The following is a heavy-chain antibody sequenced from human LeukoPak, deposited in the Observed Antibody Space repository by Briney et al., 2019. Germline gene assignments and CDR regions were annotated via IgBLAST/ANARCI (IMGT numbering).Heavy chain of an antibody. CDR3: ATFGVIVRNDYYDY. CDR1: GFIFRSYA. V-gene: IGHV3-23*01. CDR2: ITADGDAT. D-gene: IGHD3-3*01. Sequence: GGSLRLSCVGSGFIFRSYAVTWVRQAPGKGLEWVSSITADGDATYYADSVKGRFTISRDNSKNTLYLQMSSLRAEDTAVYYCATFGVIVRNDYYDYWGQGALVAVSS. J-gene: IGHJ4*02.